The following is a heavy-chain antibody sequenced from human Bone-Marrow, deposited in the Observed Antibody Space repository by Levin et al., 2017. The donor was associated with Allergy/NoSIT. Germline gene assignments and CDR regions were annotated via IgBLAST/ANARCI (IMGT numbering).Heavy chain of an antibody. D-gene: IGHD3-10*01. CDR3: ARDRGVRGNRGGAFDI. CDR1: GFTFSSYA. CDR2: ISYDGSNK. Sequence: QPGGSLRLSCAASGFTFSSYAMHWVRQAPGKGLEWVAVISYDGSNKYYADSVKGRFTISRDNSKNTLYLQMNSLRAEDTAVYYCARDRGVRGNRGGAFDIWGQGTMVTVSS. V-gene: IGHV3-30-3*01. J-gene: IGHJ3*02.